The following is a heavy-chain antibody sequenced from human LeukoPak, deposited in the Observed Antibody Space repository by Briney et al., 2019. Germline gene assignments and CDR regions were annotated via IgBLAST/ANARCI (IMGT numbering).Heavy chain of an antibody. CDR3: ARDRLITFGGVSVDY. V-gene: IGHV3-21*01. J-gene: IGHJ4*02. D-gene: IGHD3-16*02. Sequence: PGGSLRLSCAASGFTFSSYSVNWVRQAPGKGLEWVSSISSSSSYTYYADSVKGRFTISRDNAKNSLYLQMNSLRAEDTAVYYCARDRLITFGGVSVDYWGQGTLVTVSS. CDR2: ISSSSSYT. CDR1: GFTFSSYS.